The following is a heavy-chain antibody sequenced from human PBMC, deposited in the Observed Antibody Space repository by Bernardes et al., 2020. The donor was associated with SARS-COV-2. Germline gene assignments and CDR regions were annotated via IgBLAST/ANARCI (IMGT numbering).Heavy chain of an antibody. CDR1: GGSISSGSYY. CDR3: ARDKWEQATSFRRVGFDY. CDR2: IYTSGGT. J-gene: IGHJ4*02. D-gene: IGHD1-26*01. V-gene: IGHV4-61*02. Sequence: SDPLSLNCTVPGGSISSGSYYWSSIRQPAGKGLEWIGRIYTSGGTNYNPSLKNRVTISVDTSKNQFSLKLSSVTAADTAVYYCARDKWEQATSFRRVGFDYWGQGTLVTVSS.